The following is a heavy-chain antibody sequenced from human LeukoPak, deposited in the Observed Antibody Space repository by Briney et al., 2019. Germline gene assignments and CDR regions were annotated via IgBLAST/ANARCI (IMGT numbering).Heavy chain of an antibody. CDR1: GGSISSSSYY. CDR3: AARGYDFWSGYSRTDFDY. D-gene: IGHD3-3*01. V-gene: IGHV4-39*01. CDR2: IYYSGST. J-gene: IGHJ4*02. Sequence: PSETLSLTCTVSGGSISSSSYYWGWIRQPPGKGLEWIGSIYYSGSTYYNPSLKSRVTISVDTSKNQFSLKLSSVTAADTAVYYCAARGYDFWSGYSRTDFDYWGQGTLVTVSS.